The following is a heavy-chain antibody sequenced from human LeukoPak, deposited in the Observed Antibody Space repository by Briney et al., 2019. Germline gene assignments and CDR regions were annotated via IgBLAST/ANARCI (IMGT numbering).Heavy chain of an antibody. CDR2: TYYRSKWYN. J-gene: IGHJ4*02. V-gene: IGHV6-1*01. CDR1: GDSVSSNSAA. Sequence: SQTLSLTCAISGDSVSSNSAAWNWIRQSPSRGLEWLGRTYYRSKWYNDYAVSVKSRVTINPDTSKNQFSLQLNSVTPEDTAVYYCARALRYSSGWALDYWGQGTLVTVSS. CDR3: ARALRYSSGWALDY. D-gene: IGHD6-19*01.